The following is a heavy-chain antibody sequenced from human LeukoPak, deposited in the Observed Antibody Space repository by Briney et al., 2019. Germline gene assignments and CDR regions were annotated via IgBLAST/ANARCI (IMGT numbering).Heavy chain of an antibody. Sequence: GSLRLSCAASGFTFNSFAISWVRQAPGKGLEWVSAISGSGGSTYYADSVKGRFTISRDNSKNTLYLQMNSLRAEDTAVYYCAKSVEMEAREFADYWGQGTLVTVSS. CDR2: ISGSGGST. J-gene: IGHJ4*02. V-gene: IGHV3-23*01. CDR1: GFTFNSFA. D-gene: IGHD5-24*01. CDR3: AKSVEMEAREFADY.